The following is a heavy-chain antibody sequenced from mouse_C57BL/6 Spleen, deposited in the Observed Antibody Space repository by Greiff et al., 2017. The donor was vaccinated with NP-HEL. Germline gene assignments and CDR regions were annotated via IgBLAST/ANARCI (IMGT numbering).Heavy chain of an antibody. CDR2: INPNNGGT. J-gene: IGHJ2*01. D-gene: IGHD1-1*01. V-gene: IGHV1-53*01. CDR1: GYTFTSYW. Sequence: QVQLQQPGTELVKPGASVKLSCKASGYTFTSYWMHWVRQRPGQGLEWIGNINPNNGGTNYNEKFKSKPTLTVDKSSSTAYMQLSSLTSEDSAVYYCTKGGITTVVVTDYWGQGTTLTVSS. CDR3: TKGGITTVVVTDY.